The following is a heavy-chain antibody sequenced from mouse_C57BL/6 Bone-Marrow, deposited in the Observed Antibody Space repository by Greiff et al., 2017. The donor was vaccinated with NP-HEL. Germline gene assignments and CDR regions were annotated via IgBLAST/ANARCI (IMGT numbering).Heavy chain of an antibody. J-gene: IGHJ3*01. CDR1: GYTFTSYW. Sequence: QAHVKQPGAELVKPGASVKLSCKASGYTFTSYWMHWVKQRPGQGLEWIGMIHPNSGSTNYNEKFKSKATLTVDKSSSTAYMQRSSLTSEDSAVYYCARLGYDYGPAYWGQGTLVTVSA. D-gene: IGHD2-4*01. V-gene: IGHV1-64*01. CDR2: IHPNSGST. CDR3: ARLGYDYGPAY.